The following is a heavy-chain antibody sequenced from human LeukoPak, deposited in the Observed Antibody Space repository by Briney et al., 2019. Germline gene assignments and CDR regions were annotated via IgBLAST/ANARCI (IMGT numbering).Heavy chain of an antibody. CDR3: ARDGLHTAHFDY. V-gene: IGHV3-48*02. CDR2: VSASSNI. J-gene: IGHJ4*02. Sequence: PGGSLRLSCAASGFTFSSYTMNWVRQAPGKGLQWVSTVSASSNIHYSDSVKGRFTISRDNARNSLYLQMNSLRDGDTAVYYCARDGLHTAHFDYWGQGTLVTVSS. CDR1: GFTFSSYT. D-gene: IGHD5-18*01.